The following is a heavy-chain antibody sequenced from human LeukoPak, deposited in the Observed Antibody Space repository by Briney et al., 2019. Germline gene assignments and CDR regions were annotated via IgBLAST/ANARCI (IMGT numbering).Heavy chain of an antibody. CDR3: ARDVYCSGGSCYSTGWFDP. CDR2: ISHDGRTK. D-gene: IGHD2-15*01. Sequence: GGSLRLSCAASGCTFSGYAMHCVRQAPGKRLEWVSVISHDGRTKYYADSAEGRFTISRDNSKNTLYLQMNSLRAEATAGFYFARDVYCSGGSCYSTGWFDPWGQGTLVTVSS. V-gene: IGHV3-30*01. J-gene: IGHJ5*02. CDR1: GCTFSGYA.